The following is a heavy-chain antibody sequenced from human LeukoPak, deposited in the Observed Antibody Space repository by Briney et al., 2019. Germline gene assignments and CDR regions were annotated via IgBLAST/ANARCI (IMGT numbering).Heavy chain of an antibody. CDR3: AKGSGWYLDY. D-gene: IGHD6-19*01. J-gene: IGHJ4*02. V-gene: IGHV3-30*02. CDR1: GFAFSAYG. CDR2: ILYDGSDE. Sequence: GGSLRLSCAASGFAFSAYGMHWVRQAPGEGLEWVTFILYDGSDEYYADSVKGRFTFSRDNSENTLYLQMNSLRPQDTAVYYCAKGSGWYLDYWGQGTLVTVSS.